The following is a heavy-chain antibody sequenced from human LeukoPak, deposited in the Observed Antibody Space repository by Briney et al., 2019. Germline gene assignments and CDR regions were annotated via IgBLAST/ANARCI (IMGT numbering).Heavy chain of an antibody. CDR3: AREENYYYGMDV. V-gene: IGHV4-59*01. CDR1: GGSISSYY. J-gene: IGHJ6*02. CDR2: IYYSGST. Sequence: SETLSLTCTVSGGSISSYYWSWTRQPPGKGLEWIGYIYYSGSTNYNPSLKSRVTISVDTSKNQFSLKLSSVTAADTAVYYCAREENYYYGMDVWGQGTTVTVSS. D-gene: IGHD5-24*01.